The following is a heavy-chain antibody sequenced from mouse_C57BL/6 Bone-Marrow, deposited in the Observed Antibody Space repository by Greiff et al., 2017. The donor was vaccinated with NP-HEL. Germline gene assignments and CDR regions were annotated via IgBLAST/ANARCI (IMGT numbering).Heavy chain of an antibody. CDR1: GFTFSDAW. CDR2: IRNKATNHAT. Sequence: EVKLMESGGGLVQPGGSMKLSCAASGFTFSDAWMDWVRQSPEKGLEWVAEIRNKATNHATYYAESVKGRFTISRDDSQSSVYLQMNSLRAEDTGIYYCTSYGSSYFDYWGQRTTLTVSS. V-gene: IGHV6-6*01. J-gene: IGHJ2*01. CDR3: TSYGSSYFDY. D-gene: IGHD1-1*01.